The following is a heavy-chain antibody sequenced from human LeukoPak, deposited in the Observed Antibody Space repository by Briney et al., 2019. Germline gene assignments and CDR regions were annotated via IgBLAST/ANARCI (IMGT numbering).Heavy chain of an antibody. CDR3: ARGNGSLRAAFDY. CDR1: GGTFSSYA. Sequence: GASVKVSCKASGGTFSSYAISWVRQAPGQGLEWMGGIIPIFGTANYAQKFQGRVTITTDESTSTAYMELSSLRSEDTAVYYCARGNGSLRAAFDYWGQGTLVTVSS. D-gene: IGHD1-26*01. J-gene: IGHJ4*02. V-gene: IGHV1-69*05. CDR2: IIPIFGTA.